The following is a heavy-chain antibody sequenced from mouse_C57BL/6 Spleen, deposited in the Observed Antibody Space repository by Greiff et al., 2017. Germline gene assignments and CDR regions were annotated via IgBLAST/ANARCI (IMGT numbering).Heavy chain of an antibody. D-gene: IGHD2-5*01. V-gene: IGHV1-64*01. CDR3: ARYYSTATWGFAY. J-gene: IGHJ3*01. CDR2: IHPNSGST. CDR1: GYTFTSYW. Sequence: VQLQQPGAELVKPGASVKLSCKASGYTFTSYWMHWVKQRPGQGLEWIGMIHPNSGSTNYNEKFKSKATLTVDKSSSTAYMQLSSLTSEDSAVYYCARYYSTATWGFAYWGQGTLVTVSA.